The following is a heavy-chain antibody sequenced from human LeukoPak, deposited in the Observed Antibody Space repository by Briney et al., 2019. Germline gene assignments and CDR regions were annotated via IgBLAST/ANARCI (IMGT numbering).Heavy chain of an antibody. D-gene: IGHD3-10*01. CDR2: INHSGST. CDR1: GGYFSGFY. J-gene: IGHJ4*02. V-gene: IGHV4-34*01. CDR3: ARGEVLWDY. Sequence: ASETLSLTCAVYGGYFSGFYCGWIRQRPGKGLGWVGEINHSGSTNYNPSLNSRVTISVDTSKNQFSLNLSSVTAADTAVYYCARGEVLWDYWGQGTLVTVSS.